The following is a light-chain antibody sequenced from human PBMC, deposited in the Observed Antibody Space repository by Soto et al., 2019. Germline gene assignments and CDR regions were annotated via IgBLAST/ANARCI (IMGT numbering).Light chain of an antibody. CDR2: SDN. CDR3: ASGDDSLKGPV. V-gene: IGLV1-44*01. Sequence: QSVLTQPPSASGTPGQRVTMSCSGSSSNIVSYSVSWYLHLPGTAPKLLIYSDNQRPSGVPDRFSGSKSGTSASLAISGLQAEDEADYYCASGDDSLKGPVFGGGTKLTVL. CDR1: SSNIVSYS. J-gene: IGLJ3*02.